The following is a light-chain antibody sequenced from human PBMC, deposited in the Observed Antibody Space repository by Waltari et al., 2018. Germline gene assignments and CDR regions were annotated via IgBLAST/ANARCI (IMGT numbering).Light chain of an antibody. J-gene: IGKJ1*01. CDR1: QSISTY. Sequence: IVLTQSPATLSLSPGERATLSCRASQSISTYLAWHQQKPGQAPRLLISDASYRATGIPARFSGSGSGTDFTLTISSLEPEDFAVYYCQQRSDLPPITFGQGTKVEI. CDR2: DAS. V-gene: IGKV3-11*01. CDR3: QQRSDLPPIT.